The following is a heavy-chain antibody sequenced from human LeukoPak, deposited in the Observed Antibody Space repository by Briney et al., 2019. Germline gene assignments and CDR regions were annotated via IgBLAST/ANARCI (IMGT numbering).Heavy chain of an antibody. V-gene: IGHV3-23*01. CDR3: AKDLGGGQQLPE. D-gene: IGHD6-13*01. Sequence: PGGSLRLSCAASGFTFSSYEMSWVRQAPGKGLEWVSVISGSGSNTYYADSVKGRFTISRDNSKNTLYLQMNSLRAEDTAVYYCAKDLGGGQQLPEWGQGTLVTVSS. CDR2: ISGSGSNT. J-gene: IGHJ4*02. CDR1: GFTFSSYE.